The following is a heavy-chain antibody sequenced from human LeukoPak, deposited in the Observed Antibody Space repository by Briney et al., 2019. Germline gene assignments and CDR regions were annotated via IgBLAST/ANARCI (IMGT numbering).Heavy chain of an antibody. CDR2: IYYSGST. CDR1: GGSISSYY. Sequence: PSETLSLTCTVSGGSISSYYWSWIRQPPGKGLEWIGYIYYSGSTNYNPSLKSRVTISVDTSKNQFSLKLSSVTAADTAVYYCARGLGYCSSTSCLRGVYYYGMDVWGQGTTVTVS. CDR3: ARGLGYCSSTSCLRGVYYYGMDV. V-gene: IGHV4-59*01. J-gene: IGHJ6*02. D-gene: IGHD2-2*01.